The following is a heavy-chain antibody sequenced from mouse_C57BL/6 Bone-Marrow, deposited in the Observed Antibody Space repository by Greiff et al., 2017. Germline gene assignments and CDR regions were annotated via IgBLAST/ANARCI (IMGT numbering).Heavy chain of an antibody. Sequence: EVMVVESGGDLVKPGGSLKLSCAASGFTFSSYGMSWVRQTPDKRLEWVATISSGGSYTYYPDCVKGRFSISRDNARDTLYLQMSSLKSEDTAMFYCARRGVWLGFAYWGQGTLVTVSA. D-gene: IGHD2-10*02. V-gene: IGHV5-6*02. CDR2: ISSGGSYT. CDR3: ARRGVWLGFAY. CDR1: GFTFSSYG. J-gene: IGHJ3*01.